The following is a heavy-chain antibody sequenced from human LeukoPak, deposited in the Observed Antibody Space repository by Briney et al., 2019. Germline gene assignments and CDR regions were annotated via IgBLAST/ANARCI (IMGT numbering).Heavy chain of an antibody. CDR1: RFTFSSYS. V-gene: IGHV3-21*01. CDR2: ISSSGSYI. Sequence: KPGGSLRLSCAASRFTFSSYSMNWVRQAPGKGLEWVSSISSSGSYIYYADSVKGRFTISRDNAKNSLYLQTNSLRAEDTAVYYCARAGQEWFGELGFDQWGQGTLVIVSS. J-gene: IGHJ4*02. D-gene: IGHD3-10*01. CDR3: ARAGQEWFGELGFDQ.